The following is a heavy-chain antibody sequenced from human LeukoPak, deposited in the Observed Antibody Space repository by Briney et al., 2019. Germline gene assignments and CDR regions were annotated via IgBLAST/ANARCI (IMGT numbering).Heavy chain of an antibody. Sequence: ASVKVSCKASGYSFTSYGISWVRQAPGQGLEWMGWISAYNGNTNYAQKFQGRVTITRNTSISTAYMELSSLRSEDTAVYYCARVDLGDTAMVNYWGQGTLVTVSS. CDR2: ISAYNGNT. CDR3: ARVDLGDTAMVNY. V-gene: IGHV1-18*01. CDR1: GYSFTSYG. D-gene: IGHD5-18*01. J-gene: IGHJ4*02.